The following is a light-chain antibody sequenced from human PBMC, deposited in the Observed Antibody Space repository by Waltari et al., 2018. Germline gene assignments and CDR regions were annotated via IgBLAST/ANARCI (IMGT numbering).Light chain of an antibody. CDR2: KNY. Sequence: QSVLTQPPAASGTPGQRVTISCSGSRSNIGNNLVYWYQQFPGTAPKLLIYKNYGRPSGVPDRFSGSRSGTSASLAISGLRSEDEADYYCASWDDRLSGYVFGPGTKVIVL. CDR1: RSNIGNNL. J-gene: IGLJ1*01. V-gene: IGLV1-47*01. CDR3: ASWDDRLSGYV.